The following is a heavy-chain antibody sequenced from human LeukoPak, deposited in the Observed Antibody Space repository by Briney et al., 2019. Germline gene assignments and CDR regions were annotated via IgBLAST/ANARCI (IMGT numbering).Heavy chain of an antibody. CDR3: AREADSAFDI. Sequence: GGSLRLSCAASGFTFSSYSMNWVRQAPGKGLEWVSSISSSSIYKYYADSVKGRFTISRDIAKNSLDLQMNSLKAEDTALYYCAREADSAFDIWGQGTMVTVSS. CDR2: ISSSSIYK. V-gene: IGHV3-21*01. CDR1: GFTFSSYS. J-gene: IGHJ3*02.